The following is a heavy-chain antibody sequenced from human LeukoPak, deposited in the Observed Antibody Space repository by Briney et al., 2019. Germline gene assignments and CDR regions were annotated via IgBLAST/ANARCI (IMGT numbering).Heavy chain of an antibody. V-gene: IGHV1-69*13. D-gene: IGHD2-21*02. CDR3: AVRGGDTYYYYYMDV. CDR1: GGTFSSYA. J-gene: IGHJ6*03. Sequence: ASVKVSCKASGGTFSSYAISWVRQAPGQGLEWMGGIIPIFGTANYAQKFQGRVTITADESTSTAYMELSSLRSEDTAVYYCAVRGGDTYYYYYMDVWGKGTTVTISS. CDR2: IIPIFGTA.